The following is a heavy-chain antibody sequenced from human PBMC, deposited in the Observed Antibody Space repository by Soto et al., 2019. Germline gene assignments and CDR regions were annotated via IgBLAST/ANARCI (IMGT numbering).Heavy chain of an antibody. CDR3: ARVGSSGWYGDFDS. D-gene: IGHD6-19*01. CDR2: ISSSRSTI. V-gene: IGHV3-48*02. Sequence: LRLSCAASGFTFSSYSMNWVRQAPGKGLEWVSYISSSRSTIYYADSVKGRFTISRDNAKNSLYLQMNSLRDEDTAVYYCARVGSSGWYGDFDSWGQGTLVTVSS. CDR1: GFTFSSYS. J-gene: IGHJ4*02.